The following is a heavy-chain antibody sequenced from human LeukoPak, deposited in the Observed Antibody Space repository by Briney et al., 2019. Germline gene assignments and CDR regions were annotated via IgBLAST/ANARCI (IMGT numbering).Heavy chain of an antibody. D-gene: IGHD3-3*01. J-gene: IGHJ5*02. Sequence: SETLSLTCTVSGDSISSHYWSWIRQPPGKGLEWIGYIYYGGSTKYNPSLKSRVTISLDKSNKQFSLKLTSVTTADTAVYYCAREVRPNSLDDFWSGPPNWFDPWGQGTLVTVSS. V-gene: IGHV4-59*11. CDR1: GDSISSHY. CDR3: AREVRPNSLDDFWSGPPNWFDP. CDR2: IYYGGST.